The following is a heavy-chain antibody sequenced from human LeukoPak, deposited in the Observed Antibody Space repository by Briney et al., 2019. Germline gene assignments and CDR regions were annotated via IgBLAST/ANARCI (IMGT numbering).Heavy chain of an antibody. J-gene: IGHJ4*02. CDR2: ISSSSSYI. D-gene: IGHD2-15*01. V-gene: IGHV3-21*01. Sequence: GGSLRLSCAASGFTFSSYSMNWVRQAPGKGLEWVSSISSSSSYIYYADSVKGRFTISRDNAKNSLYLQMNSLRAEDTAVYYCARSYCSGGSCFYFDYWGQGTLVTVSS. CDR1: GFTFSSYS. CDR3: ARSYCSGGSCFYFDY.